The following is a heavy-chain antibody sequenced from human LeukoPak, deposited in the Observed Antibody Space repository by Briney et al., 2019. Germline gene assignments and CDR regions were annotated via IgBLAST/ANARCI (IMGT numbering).Heavy chain of an antibody. V-gene: IGHV4-38-2*02. CDR1: GYSISSGYY. CDR3: ARIYCGGGSCPRGWFDP. D-gene: IGHD2-21*01. J-gene: IGHJ5*02. CDR2: INHSGST. Sequence: SSETLSLTCTVSGYSISSGYYWGWIRQPPGKGLEWIGIINHSGSTYYNPSLLSRVSISIDTSKNHFSLNLTSVTAADTAKYFCARIYCGGGSCPRGWFDPWGQGIPVTVSS.